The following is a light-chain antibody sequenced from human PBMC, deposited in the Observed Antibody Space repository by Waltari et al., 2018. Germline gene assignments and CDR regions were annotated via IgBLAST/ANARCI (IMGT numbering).Light chain of an antibody. CDR1: QNINNNY. CDR3: QQYDVSPLT. V-gene: IGKV3-20*01. CDR2: GVS. Sequence: EIVLTQSPGTLSLSPGERAILSCRASQNINNNYLAGYQQKPGQAPRLLIYGVSGRATGIPDRFSVSGSGTAFTLTISRLEPEDFAVYYCQQYDVSPLTFGGGTKVEVK. J-gene: IGKJ4*01.